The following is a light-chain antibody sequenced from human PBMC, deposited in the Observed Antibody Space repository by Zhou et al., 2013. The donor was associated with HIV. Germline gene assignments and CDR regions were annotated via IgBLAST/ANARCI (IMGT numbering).Light chain of an antibody. J-gene: IGKJ1*01. Sequence: IQLTQSPSSLAASVGDTVTITCRASQGISTYLVWYQQKPGKAPKLLIYAASTLQSGVPSRFSGGGSGTEFTLTISSLQPEDFATYYCQKYDLYPWTFGQGTRVEMK. CDR3: QKYDLYPWT. CDR1: QGISTY. CDR2: AAS. V-gene: IGKV1-9*01.